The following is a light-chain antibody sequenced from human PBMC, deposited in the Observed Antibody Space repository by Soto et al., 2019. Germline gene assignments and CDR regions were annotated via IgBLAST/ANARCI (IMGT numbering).Light chain of an antibody. Sequence: EIVLTQSPGTLSLSPGERATISCRASQSVNNNFLAWYQQKPGQAPRLLIYDASSRATGIPDRFSGSGSGTDITLTISRLESEDFAVYSCQQYVTSPLTFGGGTKVEIK. J-gene: IGKJ4*01. CDR3: QQYVTSPLT. CDR2: DAS. V-gene: IGKV3-20*01. CDR1: QSVNNNF.